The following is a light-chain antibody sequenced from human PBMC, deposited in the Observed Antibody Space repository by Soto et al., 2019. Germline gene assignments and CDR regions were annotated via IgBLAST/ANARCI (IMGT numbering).Light chain of an antibody. CDR2: GAS. J-gene: IGKJ4*01. CDR1: QSVSSSY. V-gene: IGKV3-20*01. Sequence: EIVLTQSPGTLSLSPGERATLSCRASQSVSSSYLAWYQQKPGQAPRLLIYGASSRATGIPDRFSGSGSGTDFTLPIIRLEPEDFAVYYCQKYGSSPLTCGGGTKVEIK. CDR3: QKYGSSPLT.